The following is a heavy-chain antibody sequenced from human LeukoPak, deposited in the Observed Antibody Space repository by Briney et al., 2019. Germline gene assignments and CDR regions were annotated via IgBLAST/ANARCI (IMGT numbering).Heavy chain of an antibody. V-gene: IGHV4-34*01. CDR3: ARGTASMISYYYYYGMDV. CDR2: INHSGST. J-gene: IGHJ6*02. CDR1: GGSFSGYY. Sequence: SETLSLTCAVYGGSFSGYYWSWNRQPPGKGLEWIGEINHSGSTNYNPSLKSRVTISVDTSKNQFSLKLSSVTAADTAVYHCARGTASMISYYYYYGMDVWGQGTTVTVFS. D-gene: IGHD3-22*01.